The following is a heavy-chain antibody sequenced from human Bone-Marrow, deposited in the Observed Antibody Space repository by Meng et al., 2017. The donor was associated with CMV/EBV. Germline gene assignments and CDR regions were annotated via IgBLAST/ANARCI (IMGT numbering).Heavy chain of an antibody. CDR2: IVVGSGNT. D-gene: IGHD2-15*01. Sequence: SVKVSCKASGFTFPSSAVQWVRQARGQRLEWIGWIVVGSGNTNYAQKFQERVTITRDMSTSTAYMELSSLRSEDTAVYYCAADGGGYCSGGSCYPVFDYWGQGTLVTVSS. J-gene: IGHJ4*02. V-gene: IGHV1-58*01. CDR3: AADGGGYCSGGSCYPVFDY. CDR1: GFTFPSSA.